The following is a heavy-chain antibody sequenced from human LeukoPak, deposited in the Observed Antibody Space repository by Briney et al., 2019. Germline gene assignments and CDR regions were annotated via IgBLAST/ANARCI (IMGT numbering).Heavy chain of an antibody. V-gene: IGHV3-23*01. CDR3: AKRGGQGSGSYFNWFDP. CDR2: ISGHGGST. CDR1: GFTFSAYA. D-gene: IGHD3-10*01. J-gene: IGHJ5*02. Sequence: QPGGSLRLSCAASGFTFSAYAMTWVRQAPGKGLEWVSGISGHGGSTFYANSVKGRFTISRDNSKNMLYLQMNSLRAEDTAVYYCAKRGGQGSGSYFNWFDPWGQGTLVTVSS.